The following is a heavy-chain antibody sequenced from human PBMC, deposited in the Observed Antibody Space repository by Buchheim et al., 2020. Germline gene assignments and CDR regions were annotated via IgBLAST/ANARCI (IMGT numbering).Heavy chain of an antibody. Sequence: QVQLQQWGAGLLKASETLSLTCAVSGGSLNPYYWSWIRQPPGKGLEWIGDINHAGSTNDYAPLRSRLTMSIDSSKNQLSLKLISVTAADTAVYYCAREEYPYGHGYYFWGQGTL. J-gene: IGHJ4*02. CDR2: INHAGST. CDR1: GGSLNPYY. CDR3: AREEYPYGHGYYF. V-gene: IGHV4-34*01. D-gene: IGHD3-3*01.